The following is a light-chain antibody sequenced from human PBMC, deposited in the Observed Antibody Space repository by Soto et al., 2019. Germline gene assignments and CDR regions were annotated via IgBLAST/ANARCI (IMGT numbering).Light chain of an antibody. CDR3: QQFRNWPWT. Sequence: DIHMTHSPSSLSPSVGDRVTITCRASRSISDWLAWYQQKPGKAPELLIYWASLRESGVPDRFSGSGSGTEFTLTISSLQSEDFAVYYCQQFRNWPWTFGQGTKVDIK. CDR1: RSISDW. CDR2: WAS. V-gene: IGKV1-5*03. J-gene: IGKJ1*01.